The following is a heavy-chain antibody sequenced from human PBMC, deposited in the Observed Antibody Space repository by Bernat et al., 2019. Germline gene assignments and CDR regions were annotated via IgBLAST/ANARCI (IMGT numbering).Heavy chain of an antibody. CDR1: GFTVGSKY. CDR3: ARDPGGFYWYFDL. D-gene: IGHD3-16*01. J-gene: IGHJ2*01. Sequence: EVQLVETGGGLIQPGGSLRLSCAASGFTVGSKYMSWVRQAPGKGLEWVSVIYGGGTTNYADSVKGRFTMSRDNSKNTLYLQMNSLGAEDTAVYYCARDPGGFYWYFDLWGRGTLVTVSS. CDR2: IYGGGTT. V-gene: IGHV3-53*02.